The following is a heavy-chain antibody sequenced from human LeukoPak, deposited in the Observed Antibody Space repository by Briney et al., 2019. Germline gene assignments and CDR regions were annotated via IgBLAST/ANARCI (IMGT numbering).Heavy chain of an antibody. Sequence: VASVKVSCKASGYTITSYGISWVRQAPGQGLEWMGWISAYNGNTNYAQKLQGRVTMTTDTSTSTAYMELRSLRSDDTAVYYCARVWRYCSGGSCYRPFDYWGQGTLVTVSS. V-gene: IGHV1-18*01. J-gene: IGHJ4*02. CDR2: ISAYNGNT. CDR3: ARVWRYCSGGSCYRPFDY. D-gene: IGHD2-15*01. CDR1: GYTITSYG.